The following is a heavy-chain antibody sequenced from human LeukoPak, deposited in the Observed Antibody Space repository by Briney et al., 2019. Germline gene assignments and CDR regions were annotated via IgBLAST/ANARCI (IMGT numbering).Heavy chain of an antibody. CDR1: GYTLTELS. V-gene: IGHV1-46*01. Sequence: ASVKVSCKVSGYTLTELSMHWVPQAPGQGLEWMGIINPSGGSTSYAQKFQGRVTMTRDTSTSTVYMELSSLRSEDTAVYYCARGSSYGYMYNWFDPWGQGTLVTVSS. CDR3: ARGSSYGYMYNWFDP. CDR2: INPSGGST. D-gene: IGHD5-18*01. J-gene: IGHJ5*02.